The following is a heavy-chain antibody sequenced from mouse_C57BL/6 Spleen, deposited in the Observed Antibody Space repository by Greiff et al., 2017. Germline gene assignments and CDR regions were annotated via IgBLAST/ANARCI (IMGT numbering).Heavy chain of an antibody. CDR3: ARNWDGFAD. Sequence: QVQLQQPGAELVKPGASVKLSCKASGYTFTSYWMQWVKQRPGQGLEWIGEIDPSDSYTNYNQKFKGKATLTVDTSSSTAYMQLSSLTSEDSAVYYCARNWDGFADWGQGTLVTVSA. V-gene: IGHV1-50*01. CDR1: GYTFTSYW. CDR2: IDPSDSYT. D-gene: IGHD4-1*01. J-gene: IGHJ3*01.